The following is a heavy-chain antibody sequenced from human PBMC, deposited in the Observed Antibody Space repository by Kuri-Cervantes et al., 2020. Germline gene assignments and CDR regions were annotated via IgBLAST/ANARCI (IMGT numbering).Heavy chain of an antibody. CDR1: GGSVSSGSYY. D-gene: IGHD3-16*01. V-gene: IGHV4-61*01. Sequence: GSLRLSCTVSGGSVSSGSYYWSWIRQPPGKGLEWIGYIYYSGSTNYNPSLKSRVTISVDTSKNKFSLKLSSVTAADAAVYYCAVGAGHNWFDPWGQGTLVTVSS. CDR2: IYYSGST. J-gene: IGHJ5*02. CDR3: AVGAGHNWFDP.